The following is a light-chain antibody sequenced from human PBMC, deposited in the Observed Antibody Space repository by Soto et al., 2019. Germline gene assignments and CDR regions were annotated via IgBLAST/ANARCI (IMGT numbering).Light chain of an antibody. CDR3: QYCGPSRT. J-gene: IGKJ1*01. Sequence: EIVLTQYPGTLSLAHGERATLSCRASEDVSRNYIAWYQQKHGQAPRLLVFPTSSRATGIPDRFSGSGSGTYFTLAIWEVEPEDSAVYYCQYCGPSRTFGQGTKVELK. CDR2: PTS. CDR1: EDVSRNY. V-gene: IGKV3-20*01.